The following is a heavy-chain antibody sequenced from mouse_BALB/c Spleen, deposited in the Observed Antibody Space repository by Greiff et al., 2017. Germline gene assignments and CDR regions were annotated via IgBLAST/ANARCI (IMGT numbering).Heavy chain of an antibody. J-gene: IGHJ2*01. CDR3: ARDEGHYYGPIDY. D-gene: IGHD1-2*01. Sequence: VMLVESGPGLVAPSQSLSITCTVSGFSLTSYGVHWVRQPPGKGLEWLGVIWAGGSTNYNSALMSRLSISKDNSKSQVFLKMNSLQTDDTAMYYCARDEGHYYGPIDYWGQGTTLTVSS. CDR2: IWAGGST. V-gene: IGHV2-9*02. CDR1: GFSLTSYG.